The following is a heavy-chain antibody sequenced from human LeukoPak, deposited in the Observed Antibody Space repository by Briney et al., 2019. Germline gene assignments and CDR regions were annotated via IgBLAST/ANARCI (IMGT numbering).Heavy chain of an antibody. J-gene: IGHJ3*02. V-gene: IGHV1-2*02. CDR3: ARHTTIFGVAIIDI. D-gene: IGHD3-3*01. CDR2: MHPNSGGT. Sequence: GASVKVSCKASGYTFTDYYMHWLRQGPGQGLERMGWMHPNSGGTNYAQKFQGRVTMTRDTSISTAYMDLSSLRSDDTAVYYCARHTTIFGVAIIDIWGQGTMVTVSS. CDR1: GYTFTDYY.